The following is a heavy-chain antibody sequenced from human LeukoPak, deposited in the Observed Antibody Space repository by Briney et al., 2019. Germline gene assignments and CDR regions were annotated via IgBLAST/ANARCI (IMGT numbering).Heavy chain of an antibody. CDR2: ISGSAGNT. Sequence: GGSLRLSCAASGFTFSSYAMNWVRQAPGKGLEWVSTISGSAGNTYYGDSVKGRFTISRDNSKNTLFLQMNSLRAADTAVYYCAKDSSSSNCYYGMDVWGQGTTVTVSS. CDR1: GFTFSSYA. CDR3: AKDSSSSNCYYGMDV. D-gene: IGHD6-6*01. J-gene: IGHJ6*02. V-gene: IGHV3-23*01.